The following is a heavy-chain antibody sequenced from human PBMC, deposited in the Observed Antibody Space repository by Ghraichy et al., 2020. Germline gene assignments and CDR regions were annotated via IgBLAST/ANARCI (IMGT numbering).Heavy chain of an antibody. D-gene: IGHD6-19*01. V-gene: IGHV3-7*01. CDR3: ARDLGGGWYFDY. J-gene: IGHJ4*02. CDR2: IKKDGSEK. CDR1: GFIFSGYW. Sequence: GGSLRLSCAASGFIFSGYWMSWVRQAPGKGLEWVANIKKDGSEKYYVDSVKGRFTISRDNAKNSLYLQMNRLRAEETAVYYCARDLGGGWYFDYWGQGALSTVSS.